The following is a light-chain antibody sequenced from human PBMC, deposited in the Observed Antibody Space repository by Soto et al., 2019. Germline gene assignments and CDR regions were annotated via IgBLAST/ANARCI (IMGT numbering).Light chain of an antibody. CDR2: EVT. CDR3: NSYVGSNNYV. V-gene: IGLV2-8*01. CDR1: ASDIGRYNY. J-gene: IGLJ1*01. Sequence: QSALTQPPSASGSPGQSVTISCIGTASDIGRYNYVSWYQHHPGKAPKLIIYEVTKRPSGVPDRFSGSKSCNTASLTVSGLQADDEADYYCNSYVGSNNYVFGTGTKVTVL.